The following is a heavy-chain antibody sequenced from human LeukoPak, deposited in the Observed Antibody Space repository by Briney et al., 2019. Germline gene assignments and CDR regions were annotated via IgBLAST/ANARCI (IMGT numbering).Heavy chain of an antibody. J-gene: IGHJ4*02. CDR3: ARGGAGCSSSSEDY. D-gene: IGHD6-13*01. CDR2: ISSSGSII. V-gene: IGHV3-11*01. Sequence: GGSLRLSCAASGFTFSDYYMTWIRQAPGEGLECVSYISSSGSIIYYADSMKGRFTISRDNAKNSLYLQMNSLRAEDTAVYYCARGGAGCSSSSEDYWGQGTLVTVSS. CDR1: GFTFSDYY.